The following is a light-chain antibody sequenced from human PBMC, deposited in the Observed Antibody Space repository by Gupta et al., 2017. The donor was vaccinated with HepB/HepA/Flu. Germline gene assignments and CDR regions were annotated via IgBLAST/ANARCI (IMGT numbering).Light chain of an antibody. CDR3: SSYTSTNTYVL. CDR2: DVN. V-gene: IGLV2-14*03. CDR1: TSDIGGYNY. Sequence: QSALTQPASVSGSPGQSITIFCTGTTSDIGGYNYVSWYQQHPEKAPKLILYDVNYRPSGISDRFSGSKSDNTAYLIISGLQAEDEAVYFCSSYTSTNTYVLFGGGTTLTV. J-gene: IGLJ3*02.